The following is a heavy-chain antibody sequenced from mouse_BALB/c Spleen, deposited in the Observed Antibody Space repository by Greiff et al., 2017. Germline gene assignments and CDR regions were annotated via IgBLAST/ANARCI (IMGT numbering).Heavy chain of an antibody. Sequence: VQLVESGPGLVAPSQSLSITCTVSGFSLTGYGVNWVRQPPGKGLEWLGMIWGDGSTDYNSALKSRLSISKDNSKSQVFLKMNSLQTDDTARYYCARGTYSYYYAMDYWGQGTSVTVSS. CDR2: IWGDGST. CDR3: ARGTYSYYYAMDY. V-gene: IGHV2-6-7*01. J-gene: IGHJ4*01. CDR1: GFSLTGYG. D-gene: IGHD2-10*01.